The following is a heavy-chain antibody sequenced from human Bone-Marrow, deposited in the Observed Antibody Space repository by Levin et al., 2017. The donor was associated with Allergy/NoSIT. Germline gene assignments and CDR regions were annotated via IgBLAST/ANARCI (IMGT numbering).Heavy chain of an antibody. J-gene: IGHJ4*02. CDR1: GFIFSNYA. D-gene: IGHD3-22*01. CDR3: AGYDTSAYHSPFDY. V-gene: IGHV3-23*01. Sequence: SCAASGFIFSNYAMNWVRQAPGKGLEWVSQISGSGGNTHYADSVKGRFTFSRDNSKNTLYLQMNSLRAKDTAVYYCAGYDTSAYHSPFDYWGQGTLVTVSS. CDR2: ISGSGGNT.